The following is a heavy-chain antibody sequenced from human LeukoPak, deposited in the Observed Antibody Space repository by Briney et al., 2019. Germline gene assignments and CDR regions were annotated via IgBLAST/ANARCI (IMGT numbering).Heavy chain of an antibody. Sequence: SETLSLTCTVSGGSISSYYWSWIRQPPGKGLEWIGEINHSGSTNYNPSLKSRVTISVDTSKNQFSLKLSSVTAADTAVYYCASLRGSYNARDYWGQGTLVTVSS. V-gene: IGHV4-34*01. D-gene: IGHD1-26*01. CDR1: GGSISSYY. J-gene: IGHJ4*02. CDR3: ASLRGSYNARDY. CDR2: INHSGST.